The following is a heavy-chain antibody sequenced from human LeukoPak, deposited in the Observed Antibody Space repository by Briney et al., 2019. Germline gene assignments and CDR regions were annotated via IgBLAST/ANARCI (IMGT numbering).Heavy chain of an antibody. CDR1: GFTFSSYW. D-gene: IGHD3-22*01. CDR2: INSDGSST. CDR3: ARDYYDSSGYYTNYYYGMDV. V-gene: IGHV3-74*01. J-gene: IGHJ6*02. Sequence: GGSLRLSCSASGFTFSSYWMHWVRQAPGKGLVWVSRINSDGSSTSYADSVKGRFTISRDNAKNTLYLQMNSLRAEDTAVYYCARDYYDSSGYYTNYYYGMDVWGQGTTVTVSS.